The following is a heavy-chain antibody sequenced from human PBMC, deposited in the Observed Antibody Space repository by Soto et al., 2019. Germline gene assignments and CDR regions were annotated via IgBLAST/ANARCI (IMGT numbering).Heavy chain of an antibody. V-gene: IGHV1-18*01. D-gene: IGHD2-2*01. CDR2: ISAYNGNT. J-gene: IGHJ6*02. CDR1: GYTFTSYG. Sequence: QVQLVQSGAEVKKPGASVKVSCKASGYTFTSYGISWVRQAPGQGLEWMGWISAYNGNTNYAQKLQGRVTMTTDTSTSTAYMELRSLRSDDTAVYYCARAGYCISTSCYAGGVSYYYGMDVWGQGTTVTVSS. CDR3: ARAGYCISTSCYAGGVSYYYGMDV.